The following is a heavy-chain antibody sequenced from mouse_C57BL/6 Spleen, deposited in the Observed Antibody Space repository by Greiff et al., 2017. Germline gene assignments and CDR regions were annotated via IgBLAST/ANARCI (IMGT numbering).Heavy chain of an antibody. CDR2: IYPGDGDT. D-gene: IGHD1-2*01. J-gene: IGHJ4*01. V-gene: IGHV1-82*01. CDR1: GYAFSSSW. CDR3: ARRLSYAMDY. Sequence: VQLVESGPELVKPGASVKISCKASGYAFSSSWMNWVKQRPGKGLEWIGRIYPGDGDTNYNGKFKGKATLTADKSSSTAYMQLSSLTSEDSAVYFCARRLSYAMDYWGQGTSVTVSS.